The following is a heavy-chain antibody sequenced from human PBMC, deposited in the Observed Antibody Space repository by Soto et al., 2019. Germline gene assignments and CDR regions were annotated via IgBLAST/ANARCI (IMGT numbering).Heavy chain of an antibody. CDR1: GFTFSSYS. D-gene: IGHD3-16*01. Sequence: EVQLVKSGGGLVQPGGSLRLSCAASGFTFSSYSMNWVRQAPGKGLEWVSYISSSSSTIYYADSVKGRFTISRDNAKNSLYLQMNSLRDEDTAVYYCARGLGGYGRLYYYYYGMDVWGQGTTVTVSS. J-gene: IGHJ6*02. CDR3: ARGLGGYGRLYYYYYGMDV. V-gene: IGHV3-48*02. CDR2: ISSSSSTI.